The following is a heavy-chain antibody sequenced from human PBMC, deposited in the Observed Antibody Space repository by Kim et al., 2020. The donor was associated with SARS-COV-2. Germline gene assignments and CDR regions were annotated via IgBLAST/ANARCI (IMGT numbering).Heavy chain of an antibody. J-gene: IGHJ6*04. D-gene: IGHD3-10*01. CDR3: AKDSGSWASYGWTYSYYGVGV. V-gene: IGHV3-30*18. Sequence: GGSLRLSCAASGFTFSNYGMHWVRQAPGKGLEWVAVISYDGSNKNYAESVKGRFTISRDKSKNTVYLQMNSLRAEDTAVYYCAKDSGSWASYGWTYSYYGVGVWRKGTTVPVSS. CDR2: ISYDGSNK. CDR1: GFTFSNYG.